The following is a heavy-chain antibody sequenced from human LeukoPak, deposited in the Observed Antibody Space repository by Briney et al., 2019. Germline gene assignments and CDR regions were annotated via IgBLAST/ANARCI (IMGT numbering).Heavy chain of an antibody. D-gene: IGHD4-17*01. Sequence: GGSLRLSCAASGFSFSSYAMHWVRQAPGKGREYVSSISSNGGSTYHANSVKGRFTIARDNSKNTLYLQMGSLRAEDMAVYYCARSASRTTVTTGWFDPWGQGTLVTVSS. CDR1: GFSFSSYA. CDR2: ISSNGGST. V-gene: IGHV3-64*01. J-gene: IGHJ5*02. CDR3: ARSASRTTVTTGWFDP.